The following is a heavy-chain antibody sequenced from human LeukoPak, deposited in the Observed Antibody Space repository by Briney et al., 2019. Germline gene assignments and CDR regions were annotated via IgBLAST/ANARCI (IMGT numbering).Heavy chain of an antibody. CDR1: GFTFNSYA. V-gene: IGHV3-21*04. CDR2: ISSSSSYT. D-gene: IGHD3-22*01. J-gene: IGHJ3*02. CDR3: ARGALGSGYSDAFDI. Sequence: GGSLRLSCAVSGFTFNSYAMTWVRQAPGKGLEWVSYISSSSSYTNYADSVKGRFTISRDNAKNSLYLQMNSLRAEDTAVYYCARGALGSGYSDAFDIWGQGTMVTVSS.